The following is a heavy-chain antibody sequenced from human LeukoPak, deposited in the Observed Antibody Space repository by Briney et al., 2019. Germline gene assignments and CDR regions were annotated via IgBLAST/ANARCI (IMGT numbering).Heavy chain of an antibody. Sequence: GGSLRLSCAASGFTFSSYAMSWVRQAPGKGLEWVSAISGSGGSTYYADSVKGRFTISRDNSKNTLYLQMNSLRAEDTAVYYCAKDRQYCSGGSCYPDYFDYWGQGTLVTVSS. J-gene: IGHJ4*02. CDR2: ISGSGGST. CDR3: AKDRQYCSGGSCYPDYFDY. D-gene: IGHD2-15*01. V-gene: IGHV3-23*01. CDR1: GFTFSSYA.